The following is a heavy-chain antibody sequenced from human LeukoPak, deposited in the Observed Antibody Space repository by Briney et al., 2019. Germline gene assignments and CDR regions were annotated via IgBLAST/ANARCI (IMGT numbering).Heavy chain of an antibody. CDR3: ARGEAYSNYEDY. CDR2: ISAYNGAT. J-gene: IGHJ4*02. D-gene: IGHD4-11*01. CDR1: GYTFTLYG. V-gene: IGHV1-18*01. Sequence: ASVTVSCKASGYTFTLYGISWVRQAPGQGLEWMGWISAYNGATNYAQKLQDRVTMTTDTSTSTAYMELRSLRSDDTAVYYCARGEAYSNYEDYWGQGTLVTVSS.